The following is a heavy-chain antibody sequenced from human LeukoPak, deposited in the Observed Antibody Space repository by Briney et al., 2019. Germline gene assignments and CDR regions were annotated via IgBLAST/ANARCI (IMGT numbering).Heavy chain of an antibody. V-gene: IGHV3-30-3*01. CDR1: GFTFSSYA. CDR2: ISYDGSNK. J-gene: IGHJ5*02. CDR3: ARDLGIAAIEGNWFDP. D-gene: IGHD6-13*01. Sequence: PGRSLRLSCAASGFTFSSYAMHWVRQAPGKGLEWVAVISYDGSNKYYADSVKGRFTISRDNSKNTLYLQMNSLRAEDTAVYYCARDLGIAAIEGNWFDPWGRGTLVTVSS.